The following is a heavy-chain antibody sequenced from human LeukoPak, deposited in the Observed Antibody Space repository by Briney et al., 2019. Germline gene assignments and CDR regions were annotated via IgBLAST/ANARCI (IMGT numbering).Heavy chain of an antibody. CDR2: IYYSGST. Sequence: SETLSLTCTVSGGSISSYYWSWIRQPPGKGLEWIGYIYYSGSTNYNPSLKSRVTISVDTSKNQFSLKLSSVTAADTAVYYCARGGPGSSAFFDYWGQGTLVTVSS. CDR3: ARGGPGSSAFFDY. V-gene: IGHV4-59*12. J-gene: IGHJ4*02. D-gene: IGHD1-26*01. CDR1: GGSISSYY.